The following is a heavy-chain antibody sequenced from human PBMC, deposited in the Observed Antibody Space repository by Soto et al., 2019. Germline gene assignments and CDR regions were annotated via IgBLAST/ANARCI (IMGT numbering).Heavy chain of an antibody. CDR3: AKGIGRLLSNFYS. CDR2: ISWNSGSL. CDR1: GFTFDDFA. V-gene: IGHV3-9*01. J-gene: IGHJ4*02. Sequence: GGSLRLSCAASGFTFDDFAMHWVRQAPGKGLEWVSGISWNSGSLDYADYVKGRFTISRDNAKNSLYLQMHSLRAEDTDLYNRAKGIGRLLSNFYSWGQGTLVTVSS. D-gene: IGHD3-3*01.